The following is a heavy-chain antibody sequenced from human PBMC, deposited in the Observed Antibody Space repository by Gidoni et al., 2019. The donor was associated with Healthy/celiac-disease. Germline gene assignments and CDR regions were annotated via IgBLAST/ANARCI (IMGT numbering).Heavy chain of an antibody. CDR1: GGTFSSYP. D-gene: IGHD6-19*01. CDR3: ARDNSSGWCDY. J-gene: IGHJ4*02. Sequence: QVQLAQSGAEVKKPGSSVKASCKASGGTFSSYPISWVRQAPGQGLEWMGRIIPILGIANYAQKFQGRVTITADKSTSTAYMELSSLRSEDTAVYYCARDNSSGWCDYWGQGTLVTVSS. V-gene: IGHV1-69*09. CDR2: IIPILGIA.